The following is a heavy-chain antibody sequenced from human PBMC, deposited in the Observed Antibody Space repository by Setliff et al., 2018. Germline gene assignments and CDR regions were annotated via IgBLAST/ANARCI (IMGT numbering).Heavy chain of an antibody. J-gene: IGHJ6*03. CDR3: ARGIIAYASWAPNKHAYYYYMDV. CDR1: GYTLSTHY. CDR2: INPSGEST. Sequence: ASVKVSCKASGYTLSTHYMHWVRQAPGQGLEWMGLINPSGESTVYAEKFQGRVSMTRDTSTNTVYMDPEGLKSGDTAIYYCARGIIAYASWAPNKHAYYYYMDVWGNGTTVTVSS. V-gene: IGHV1-46*01. D-gene: IGHD2-2*01.